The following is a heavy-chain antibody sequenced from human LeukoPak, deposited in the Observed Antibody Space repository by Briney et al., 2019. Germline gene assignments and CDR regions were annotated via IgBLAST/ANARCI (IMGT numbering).Heavy chain of an antibody. CDR1: GLTFSSYA. Sequence: GGSLRLSCAASGLTFSSYAMSWVRQAPGKGLEWVSGIAGSGGSTYYADSVKGRFTISRDNSKNTLYLQINSLRAEDTAVYYCAKDPWGSGSYDWFDPWGQGTLVTVSS. CDR2: IAGSGGST. D-gene: IGHD3-10*01. J-gene: IGHJ5*02. CDR3: AKDPWGSGSYDWFDP. V-gene: IGHV3-23*01.